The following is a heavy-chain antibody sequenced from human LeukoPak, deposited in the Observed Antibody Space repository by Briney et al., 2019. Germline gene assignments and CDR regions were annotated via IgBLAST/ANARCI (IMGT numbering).Heavy chain of an antibody. D-gene: IGHD6-13*01. CDR3: AKDQYRSSWYYFDY. CDR1: GFAFSTYG. V-gene: IGHV3-30*02. CDR2: IRNDGSNE. J-gene: IGHJ4*02. Sequence: GGSLRLSXAASGFAFSTYGMHSVRQAPGKGLDWLAFIRNDGSNENYADSVKGRFTISRDNSKNTLYLHMNSLRAEDTAVYYCAKDQYRSSWYYFDYWGQGTLVTVSS.